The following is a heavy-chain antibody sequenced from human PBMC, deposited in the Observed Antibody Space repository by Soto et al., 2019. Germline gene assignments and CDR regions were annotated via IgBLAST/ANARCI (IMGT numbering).Heavy chain of an antibody. Sequence: QVQLVQSGAEVKKPGASVKVSCKAYGYTFSSYGLSWVRQAPGQGLEWMGWISAYSGKTVYTQRFKGRLTMATDTSTGTAYMELMSLRSDDTAVYYCARDFYQSSGYCDYWGQGTLVTVSS. CDR1: GYTFSSYG. D-gene: IGHD3-22*01. J-gene: IGHJ4*02. CDR2: ISAYSGKT. CDR3: ARDFYQSSGYCDY. V-gene: IGHV1-18*01.